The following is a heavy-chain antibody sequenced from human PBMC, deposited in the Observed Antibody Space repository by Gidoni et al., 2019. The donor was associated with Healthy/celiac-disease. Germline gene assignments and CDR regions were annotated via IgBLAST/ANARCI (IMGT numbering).Heavy chain of an antibody. D-gene: IGHD3-22*01. CDR2: IIPIFGTA. V-gene: IGHV1-69*01. CDR1: GGTFSSYA. CDR3: ARSAALSGYHPIFLDY. J-gene: IGHJ4*02. Sequence: QVQLVQSGAEVKKPGSSVKVSCKASGGTFSSYAIRWVRQAPGQGLEWMGGIIPIFGTANNAQKFQGRVTITADESTSTAYMELSSLRSEDTAVYYCARSAALSGYHPIFLDYWGQGTLVTVSS.